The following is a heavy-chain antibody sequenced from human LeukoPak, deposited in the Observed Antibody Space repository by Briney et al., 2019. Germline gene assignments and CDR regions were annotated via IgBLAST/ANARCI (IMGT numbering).Heavy chain of an antibody. CDR2: IFHSGRT. CDR3: ARVTRGSSYFDY. V-gene: IGHV4-59*12. Sequence: SETLSLTCTVSGVSITSYYWSWIRQPPGKGLEWIGYIFHSGRTNYNPSLKSRVTISVDTSKNQFSLKLSSVTAADTAVYYCARVTRGSSYFDYWGQGTLVTVSS. CDR1: GVSITSYY. D-gene: IGHD1-26*01. J-gene: IGHJ4*02.